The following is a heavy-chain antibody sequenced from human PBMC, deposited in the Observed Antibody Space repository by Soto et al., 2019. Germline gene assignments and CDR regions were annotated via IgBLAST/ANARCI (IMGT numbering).Heavy chain of an antibody. Sequence: QLQESGPGLVKPSETLSLTCTVSGGSITRGGYYWSWIRQHPGKGLEWIGYIYNSGTTYYNPSLKSRVTISVDTSKNQFSLKLTSVTAADKAGYYCARDPAPWGQGTLVTVSS. CDR3: ARDPAP. V-gene: IGHV4-31*03. CDR2: IYNSGTT. J-gene: IGHJ5*02. CDR1: GGSITRGGYY.